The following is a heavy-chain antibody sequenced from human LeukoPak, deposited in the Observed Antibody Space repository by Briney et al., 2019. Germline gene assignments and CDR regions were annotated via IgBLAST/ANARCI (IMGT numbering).Heavy chain of an antibody. CDR1: GFTFSSYS. V-gene: IGHV3-21*01. D-gene: IGHD6-19*01. CDR2: ISSSSSYI. CDR3: ARGIVVAGRFDY. J-gene: IGHJ4*02. Sequence: PGGSLRLSCAASGFTFSSYSMNWVRQAPGKGLEWVSSISSSSSYIYYADSVKGRFTISRDNAKNSLYLQMNSLRAEDTAVYYCARGIVVAGRFDYWGQGTLVTVPS.